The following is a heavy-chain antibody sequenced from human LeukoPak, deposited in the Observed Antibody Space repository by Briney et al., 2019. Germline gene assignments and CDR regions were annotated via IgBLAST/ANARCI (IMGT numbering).Heavy chain of an antibody. Sequence: GGSLRLSCAASGFTFSDYYMSWIRQAPGKGLEWVSYISSSGSTIYYADSVKGRFTISRDNAKNSLYLQMNSLRAEDTAVYYCARSVIWFGELLEFDYWGQGTLVTVSS. J-gene: IGHJ4*02. CDR2: ISSSGSTI. V-gene: IGHV3-11*04. D-gene: IGHD3-10*01. CDR3: ARSVIWFGELLEFDY. CDR1: GFTFSDYY.